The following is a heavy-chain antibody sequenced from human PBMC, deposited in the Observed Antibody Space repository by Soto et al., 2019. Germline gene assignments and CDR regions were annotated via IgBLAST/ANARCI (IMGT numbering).Heavy chain of an antibody. D-gene: IGHD3-9*01. Sequence: QVHLVQSGVGVKKPGASVKVSCKASGFTFSSHGFSWVRQAPGQGLEWMGWISSYNGERNFAQKFQGRVTMTTHTSTSTASMELRGLRSDDTAVYYCTRSGQYDLFTGYVSFYYGMDVWGQGTMVTVSS. CDR2: ISSYNGER. CDR1: GFTFSSHG. CDR3: TRSGQYDLFTGYVSFYYGMDV. V-gene: IGHV1-18*01. J-gene: IGHJ6*02.